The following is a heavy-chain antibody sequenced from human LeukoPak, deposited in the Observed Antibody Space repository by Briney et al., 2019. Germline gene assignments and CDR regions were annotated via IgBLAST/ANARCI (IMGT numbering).Heavy chain of an antibody. CDR2: IYSSGST. V-gene: IGHV4-4*07. J-gene: IGHJ6*03. Sequence: SETLSLTCTVSGGSITTYYWSWIRQPAGKGLEWIGRIYSSGSTNYNPSLKSRITISVDTSKNQFSLELSSVTAADTAVYYCARGLGFTYLYYYMDVWGKGTTVTVSS. CDR1: GGSITTYY. CDR3: ARGLGFTYLYYYMDV. D-gene: IGHD2-21*01.